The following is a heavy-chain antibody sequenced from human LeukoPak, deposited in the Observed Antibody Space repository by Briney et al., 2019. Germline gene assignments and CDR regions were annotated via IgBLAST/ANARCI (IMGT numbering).Heavy chain of an antibody. V-gene: IGHV3-21*01. J-gene: IGHJ4*02. CDR1: GFTFSSYS. CDR3: AKESLRFLEWLLPNFDY. D-gene: IGHD3-3*01. Sequence: GGSLRLSCAASGFTFSSYSMNWVRQAPGKGLEWVSSISSSSSYIYYADSVKGRFTISRDNSKNTLYLQMNSLRAEDTAVYYCAKESLRFLEWLLPNFDYWGQGTLVTVSS. CDR2: ISSSSSYI.